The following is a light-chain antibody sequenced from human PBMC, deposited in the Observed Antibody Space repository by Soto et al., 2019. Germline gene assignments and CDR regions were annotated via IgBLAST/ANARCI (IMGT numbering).Light chain of an antibody. Sequence: EIVLTQSPATLSLSPGERATLSCGASQRVSSSYLAWYQQKPGLAPRLLIYDASSRATGIPDRFSGSGSGTDFTLTISRLEPEDFAVYYCQQYGSSLFTFGQGTRLEIK. CDR1: QRVSSSY. V-gene: IGKV3D-20*01. CDR2: DAS. J-gene: IGKJ5*01. CDR3: QQYGSSLFT.